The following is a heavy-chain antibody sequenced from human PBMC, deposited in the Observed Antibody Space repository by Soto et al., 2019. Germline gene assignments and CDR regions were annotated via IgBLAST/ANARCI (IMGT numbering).Heavy chain of an antibody. CDR1: GYSFTGNS. D-gene: IGHD4-17*01. CDR3: ATASRFHDYGDYPNNWFDP. CDR2: INPNNGGT. Sequence: ASVKVSCKASGYSFTGNSMHWVRQASGQGLEWMGWINPNNGGTNYAQKFQGRVTMTRDTSISTAYMELSRLRSEDTAVYYCATASRFHDYGDYPNNWFDPWGQGTLVTVSS. V-gene: IGHV1-2*02. J-gene: IGHJ5*02.